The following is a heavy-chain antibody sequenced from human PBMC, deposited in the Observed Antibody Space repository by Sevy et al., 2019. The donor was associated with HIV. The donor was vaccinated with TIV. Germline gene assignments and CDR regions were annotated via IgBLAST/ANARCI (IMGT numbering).Heavy chain of an antibody. CDR3: ARGGATSSIAARPRAFDI. D-gene: IGHD6-6*01. J-gene: IGHJ3*02. Sequence: SETLSLTCTVSGGSISSYYWSWIRQPPGKGLEWIGYIYYSGSTNYNPSLKSRVTISVDTSKNQFSLKLSSVTAADTAVYYCARGGATSSIAARPRAFDIWGQGTMVTVSS. CDR1: GGSISSYY. CDR2: IYYSGST. V-gene: IGHV4-59*01.